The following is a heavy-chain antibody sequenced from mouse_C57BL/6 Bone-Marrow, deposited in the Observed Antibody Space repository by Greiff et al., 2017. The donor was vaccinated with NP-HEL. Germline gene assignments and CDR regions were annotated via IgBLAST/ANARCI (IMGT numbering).Heavy chain of an antibody. CDR3: ARTVITTGVAYYLDY. J-gene: IGHJ2*01. CDR2: IDPSDSYT. Sequence: QVQLQQPGAELVMPGASVKLSCKASGYTFTSYWMHWVKQRPGQGLEWIGEIDPSDSYTNYNQKFKGKSTLTVDKSSSTAYMQLNSLTSEDSAVYYCARTVITTGVAYYLDYWGQGTTLTVSS. CDR1: GYTFTSYW. V-gene: IGHV1-69*01. D-gene: IGHD1-1*01.